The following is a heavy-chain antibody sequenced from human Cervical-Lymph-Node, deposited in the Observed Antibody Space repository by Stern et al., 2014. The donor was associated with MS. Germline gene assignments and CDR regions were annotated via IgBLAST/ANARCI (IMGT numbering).Heavy chain of an antibody. CDR2: ISYDGSNK. D-gene: IGHD6-13*01. Sequence: VQLVESGGGVVQPGRSLRLSCAASGFTFSSYAMHWVRQAPGKGLEWVAVISYDGSNKYYADSVKGRFTISRDNSKNTLYLQMNSLRAEDTAVYYCARDFGAAEIGFGGYWGQGTLVTVSS. CDR1: GFTFSSYA. V-gene: IGHV3-30*04. CDR3: ARDFGAAEIGFGGY. J-gene: IGHJ4*02.